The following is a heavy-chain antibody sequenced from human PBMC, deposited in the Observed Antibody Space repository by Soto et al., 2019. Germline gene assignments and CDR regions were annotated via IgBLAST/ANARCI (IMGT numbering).Heavy chain of an antibody. D-gene: IGHD1-26*01. V-gene: IGHV1-69*15. J-gene: IGHJ5*02. CDR3: AKDGGKDVYFGNWFDP. CDR2: IIPIFGSA. CDR1: GGTFSNYA. Sequence: QVQLVQSGAEVKKPGSSVKVSCKASGGTFSNYAITWVRQAPGQGLEWLGRIIPIFGSANYAQKFQGRVTITAXXXTXXAYMELSSLRADDTAVYYCAKDGGKDVYFGNWFDPWGQGTLVTVAS.